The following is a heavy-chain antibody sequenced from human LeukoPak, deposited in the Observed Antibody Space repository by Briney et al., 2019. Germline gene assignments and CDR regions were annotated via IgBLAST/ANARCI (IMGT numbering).Heavy chain of an antibody. J-gene: IGHJ4*02. D-gene: IGHD6-19*01. V-gene: IGHV4-59*01. CDR2: IYYSGST. Sequence: SETLSLTCTVSGGSISSYYWSWIRQPPGKGLEWIGYIYYSGSTNYNPSLKSRVTISVDTSKNQFSLKLSSVTAADTAMYYCARHNYSSGSDYWGQGTLVTVSS. CDR1: GGSISSYY. CDR3: ARHNYSSGSDY.